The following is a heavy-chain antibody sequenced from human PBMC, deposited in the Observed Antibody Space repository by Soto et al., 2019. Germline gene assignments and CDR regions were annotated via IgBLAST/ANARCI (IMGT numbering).Heavy chain of an antibody. J-gene: IGHJ5*02. CDR3: AKLSIFGVVIDSIRFDP. D-gene: IGHD3-3*01. CDR2: ISGSGGST. V-gene: IGHV3-23*01. Sequence: EVQLLESGGGLVQPGGSLRLSCAASGFTFSSYAMSWVRQAPGKGLEWVSAISGSGGSTYYADSVKGRFTISRDNSKNTLYLQMNSLRAEDTAVYYCAKLSIFGVVIDSIRFDPWGQGTLVTVSS. CDR1: GFTFSSYA.